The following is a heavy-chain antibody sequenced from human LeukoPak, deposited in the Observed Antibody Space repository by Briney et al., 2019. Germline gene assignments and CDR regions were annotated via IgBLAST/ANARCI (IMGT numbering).Heavy chain of an antibody. D-gene: IGHD1-1*01. CDR1: GFTFSSYA. Sequence: GGSLRLSCAPSGFTFSSYAMHWVRQAPGKGLEWVAVISDDGTNKYHADSVKGRFTISRDNSENTMYLQMNSLRAEDTAVYYCAKNSRGTFDYWGQGTLVIVSS. CDR2: ISDDGTNK. J-gene: IGHJ4*02. V-gene: IGHV3-30*04. CDR3: AKNSRGTFDY.